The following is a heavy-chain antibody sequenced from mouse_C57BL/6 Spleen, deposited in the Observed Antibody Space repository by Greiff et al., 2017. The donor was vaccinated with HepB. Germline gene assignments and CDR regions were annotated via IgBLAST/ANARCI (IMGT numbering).Heavy chain of an antibody. D-gene: IGHD3-1*01. V-gene: IGHV1-50*01. CDR2: IDPSDSYT. Sequence: QVQLQQPGAELVKPGASVKLSCKASGYTFTSYWMQWVNQRPGQGLEWIGEIDPSDSYTNYNQKFKGKATLTVDTSSSTAYMQRSSLTSEDSAVYYCARSRAENFDYWGQGTTLTVSS. CDR3: ARSRAENFDY. CDR1: GYTFTSYW. J-gene: IGHJ2*01.